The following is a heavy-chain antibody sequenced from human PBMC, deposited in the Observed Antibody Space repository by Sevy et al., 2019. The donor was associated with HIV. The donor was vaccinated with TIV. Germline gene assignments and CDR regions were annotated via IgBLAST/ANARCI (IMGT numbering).Heavy chain of an antibody. V-gene: IGHV3-7*01. CDR3: ARLANFAMDV. CDR2: IKQDGTEK. Sequence: GGSLRLSCAASGFTFSTYWMTWIRQAPGKGLEWVASIKQDGTEKYHVDSLKGRFTISRDNAENSLFLQMNSLRAEDTALYYCARLANFAMDVWGQGTTVTVSS. D-gene: IGHD5-12*01. CDR1: GFTFSTYW. J-gene: IGHJ6*02.